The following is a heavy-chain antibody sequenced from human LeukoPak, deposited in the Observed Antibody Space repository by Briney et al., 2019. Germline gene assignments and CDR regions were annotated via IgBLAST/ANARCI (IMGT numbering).Heavy chain of an antibody. CDR3: ATRTSGAFDF. V-gene: IGHV3-30-3*01. CDR1: GFTFSNYA. J-gene: IGHJ3*01. CDR2: ISDDGSNK. Sequence: GSSLRLSCAASGFTFSNYAVHWVRQAPGKGLEWVALISDDGSNKYYTNSVKGRFTISRDNSKNTLYLQMNGLRAEDTAVYYCATRTSGAFDFWGQRTMVIVS.